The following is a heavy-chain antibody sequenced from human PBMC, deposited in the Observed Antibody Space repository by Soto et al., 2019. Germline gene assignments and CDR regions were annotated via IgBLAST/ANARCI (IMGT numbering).Heavy chain of an antibody. CDR3: ATCQMRYHSSCYYDVIYGIDV. CDR2: IIPLFGTA. CDR1: GGTFSNYA. V-gene: IGHV1-69*15. D-gene: IGHD3-22*01. J-gene: IGHJ6*02. Sequence: QVQLVQSGAEVKKPGSSVKVSCKASGGTFSNYAITWVRQAPGQGLEWMGTIIPLFGTASYTEKFQGRVTITADESTSVAYMALSSMSTVNTAVHSCATCQMRYHSSCYYDVIYGIDVWGQGSTVTVS.